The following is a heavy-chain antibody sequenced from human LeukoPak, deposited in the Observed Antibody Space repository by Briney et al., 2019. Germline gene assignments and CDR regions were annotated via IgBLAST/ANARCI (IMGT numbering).Heavy chain of an antibody. D-gene: IGHD3-9*01. Sequence: SETLSLTCTVSGYSISSGYYWGWIRQPPGKGLEWIGSIYHSGSTYYNPSLKSRVTISVDTSKNQFSLKLSSVTAADKAVYYCARVTGYMIEDYFDYWGQGILVTVSS. CDR1: GYSISSGYY. V-gene: IGHV4-38-2*02. CDR3: ARVTGYMIEDYFDY. CDR2: IYHSGST. J-gene: IGHJ4*02.